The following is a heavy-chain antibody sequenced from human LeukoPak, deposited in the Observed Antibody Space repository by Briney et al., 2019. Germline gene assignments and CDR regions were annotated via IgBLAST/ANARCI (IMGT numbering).Heavy chain of an antibody. J-gene: IGHJ4*02. Sequence: SETLPLTCTVSGGSISSGGYYWSWIRQHPGKGLEWIGYIYYSGSTYYNPSLKSRVTISVDTSKNQFSLKLSSVTAADTAVYYCARDSRSEWSPSLGELSLFDYWGEGTLVTVSS. D-gene: IGHD3-16*02. V-gene: IGHV4-31*03. CDR2: IYYSGST. CDR1: GGSISSGGYY. CDR3: ARDSRSEWSPSLGELSLFDY.